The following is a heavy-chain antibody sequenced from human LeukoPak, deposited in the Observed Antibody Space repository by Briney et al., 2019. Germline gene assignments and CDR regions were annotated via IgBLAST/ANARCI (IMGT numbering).Heavy chain of an antibody. CDR2: IYYSGTT. V-gene: IGHV4-59*01. Sequence: SETLSLTCTVSGGSISDFYWSWIRQPPGQGLEWIGCIYYSGTTNYNPSLKSRVTISLDTSKNQFSLKLSSVTAADTAVYYCARDWRFLEWTQAFDIWGQGTMVTVSS. D-gene: IGHD3-3*01. CDR3: ARDWRFLEWTQAFDI. J-gene: IGHJ3*02. CDR1: GGSISDFY.